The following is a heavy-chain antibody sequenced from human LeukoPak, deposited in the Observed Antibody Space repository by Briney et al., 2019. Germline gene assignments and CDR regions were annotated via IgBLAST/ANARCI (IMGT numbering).Heavy chain of an antibody. D-gene: IGHD3-10*01. J-gene: IGHJ4*02. CDR1: GFIFSTYG. CDR3: AKGGGYGSGTYSED. CDR2: ISGSGLNT. Sequence: PGGSLRLSCAASGFIFSTYGMTWFRQAPGRGLEWVSGISGSGLNTYYAESVKGRFTSARDNSKNMLYLQMNSLRAEDTAVYYCAKGGGYGSGTYSEDWGQGILVTVSS. V-gene: IGHV3-23*01.